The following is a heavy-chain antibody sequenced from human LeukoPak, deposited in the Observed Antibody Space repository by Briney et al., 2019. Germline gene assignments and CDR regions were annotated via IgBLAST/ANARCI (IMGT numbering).Heavy chain of an antibody. V-gene: IGHV1-2*02. CDR1: GYTFTGYY. CDR3: ARDLGDNWNYPPYFDY. J-gene: IGHJ4*02. D-gene: IGHD1-7*01. Sequence: GASVKVSCKASGYTFTGYYMHWVRQAPGQGLEWMGWINPNSGGTNYAQKFQGRVTMTRDTSISTAYMELSRLRSDDTAVYYCARDLGDNWNYPPYFDYWGQGTLVTVS. CDR2: INPNSGGT.